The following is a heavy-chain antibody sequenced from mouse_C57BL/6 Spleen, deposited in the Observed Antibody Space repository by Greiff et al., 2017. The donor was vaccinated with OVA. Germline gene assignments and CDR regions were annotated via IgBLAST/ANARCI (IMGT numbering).Heavy chain of an antibody. CDR2: IFPGSGST. CDR3: ARDYYGSSYPYYAMDY. J-gene: IGHJ4*01. V-gene: IGHV1-75*01. Sequence: QVQLQQSGPELVKPGASVKISCKASGYTFTDYYINWVKQRPGQGLEWIGWIFPGSGSTYYNEKFKGKATLTVDKSSSTAYMLLSSLTSEDSAVYFCARDYYGSSYPYYAMDYWGQGTSVTVSS. D-gene: IGHD1-1*01. CDR1: GYTFTDYY.